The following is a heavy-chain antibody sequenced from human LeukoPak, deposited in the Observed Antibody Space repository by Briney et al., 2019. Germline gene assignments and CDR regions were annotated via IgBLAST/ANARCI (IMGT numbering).Heavy chain of an antibody. CDR1: GFTFSSYG. V-gene: IGHV3-30*18. D-gene: IGHD3-22*01. CDR2: ISYDGSNK. J-gene: IGHJ4*02. CDR3: AKAPHYSSGPSN. Sequence: GGSLRLSCAASGFTFSSYGMHWVRQAPGKGLEWVAVISYDGSNKYYADSVKGRFTISRDNSKNTLYLQMSSLRAEDTAVYYCAKAPHYSSGPSNWGQGTLVTVSS.